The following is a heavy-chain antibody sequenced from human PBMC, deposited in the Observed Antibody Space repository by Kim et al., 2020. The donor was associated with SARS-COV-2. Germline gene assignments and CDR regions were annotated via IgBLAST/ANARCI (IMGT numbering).Heavy chain of an antibody. D-gene: IGHD2-2*02. J-gene: IGHJ6*02. V-gene: IGHV3-21*01. CDR1: GFTFSSYS. Sequence: GGSLRLSCAASGFTFSSYSMNWVRQAPGKGLEWVSSISSSSSYIYYADSVKGRFTISRDNAKNSLYLQMNSLRAEDTAVYYCARAYCSSTSCHNVVYYYGMDVWGQGTTVTVSS. CDR2: ISSSSSYI. CDR3: ARAYCSSTSCHNVVYYYGMDV.